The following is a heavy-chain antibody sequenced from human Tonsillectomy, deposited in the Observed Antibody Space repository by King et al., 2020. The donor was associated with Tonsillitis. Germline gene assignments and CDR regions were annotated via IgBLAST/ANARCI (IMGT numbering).Heavy chain of an antibody. CDR2: MKSKTDGGTT. V-gene: IGHV3-15*01. D-gene: IGHD3-10*01. CDR3: TTTIPYYGSGSYYRDNWFDP. CDR1: GFTFTNAW. J-gene: IGHJ5*02. Sequence: VQLVESGGGLVKPGGSLRLSCAASGFTFTNAWMSWVRQAPGKGLEWVGRMKSKTDGGTTDYAAPVKGRFTISRDDSKNTLYLQVNSLKTEDTAVYYCTTTIPYYGSGSYYRDNWFDPWGQGTLVTVSS.